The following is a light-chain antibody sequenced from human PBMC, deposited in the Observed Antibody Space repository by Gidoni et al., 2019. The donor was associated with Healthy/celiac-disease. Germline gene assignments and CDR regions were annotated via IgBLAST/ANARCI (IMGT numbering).Light chain of an antibody. Sequence: EGVLTQSPGTLSLSPGERATLSCRASQSVSSSYLAWYQQKPGQAPRLLIYGASSRATGIPDRFSGSGSGTDFTLTISRLEPEDFAVYYCQQYGSSTGLTFGGGTKVEIK. V-gene: IGKV3-20*01. CDR3: QQYGSSTGLT. CDR2: GAS. CDR1: QSVSSSY. J-gene: IGKJ4*01.